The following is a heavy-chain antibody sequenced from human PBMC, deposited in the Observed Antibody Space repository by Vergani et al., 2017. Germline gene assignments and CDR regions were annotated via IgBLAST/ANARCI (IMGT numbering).Heavy chain of an antibody. CDR2: IKSKTDGGTT. J-gene: IGHJ4*02. Sequence: EVRLVESGGGLVQPGGSLRLSCAASGFTFSNAWMSWVRQAPGKGLEWVGRIKSKTDGGTTDYAAPVKGRFTISRDDSKNTLYLQMNSLKTEDTAVYYCTTLQYYDFWSGYPPFDYWGQGTLVTVSS. V-gene: IGHV3-15*01. D-gene: IGHD3-3*01. CDR3: TTLQYYDFWSGYPPFDY. CDR1: GFTFSNAW.